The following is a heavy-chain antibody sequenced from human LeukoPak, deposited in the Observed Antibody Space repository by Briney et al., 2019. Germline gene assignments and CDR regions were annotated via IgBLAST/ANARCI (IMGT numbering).Heavy chain of an antibody. CDR1: GGSFSGYY. D-gene: IGHD6-6*01. J-gene: IGHJ3*02. CDR2: INHSGST. CDR3: AREQSIAARPGAFDI. V-gene: IGHV4-34*01. Sequence: SETLSLTCAVYGGSFSGYYWSWIRQPPGKGLEWIGEINHSGSTNYNPSLKSRVTISVDTSKNQFSLKLSSVTAADTAVYYCAREQSIAARPGAFDIWGQGTMVTVSS.